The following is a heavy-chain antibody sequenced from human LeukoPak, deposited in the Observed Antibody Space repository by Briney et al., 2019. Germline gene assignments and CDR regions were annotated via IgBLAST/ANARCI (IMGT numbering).Heavy chain of an antibody. D-gene: IGHD2/OR15-2a*01. CDR2: ISSSGSTI. CDR1: GFTFSDYY. V-gene: IGHV3-11*01. CDR3: ARDLSTGSYYYYGMDV. Sequence: PGGSLTLSCAASGFTFSDYYMSWIRQAPGKGLEWVSYISSSGSTIYYADSVKGRFTISRDNAKNSLYLQMNSLRAEDTAVYYCARDLSTGSYYYYGMDVWGQGTTVTVSS. J-gene: IGHJ6*02.